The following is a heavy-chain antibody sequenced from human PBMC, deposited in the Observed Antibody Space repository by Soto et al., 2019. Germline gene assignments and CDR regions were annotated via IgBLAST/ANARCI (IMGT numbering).Heavy chain of an antibody. CDR3: AHIADPLWYSGSLIPH. CDR1: GFSLSTTGVG. J-gene: IGHJ4*02. D-gene: IGHD3-10*01. V-gene: IGHV2-5*02. CDR2: IYWDDDK. Sequence: SGPTLVNPTQTLTLTCTFSGFSLSTTGVGVGWIRQPPGKALDWLALIYWDDDKHYSPSLKRRLTITKDTSKNQVVLTMTNVDPVDTATYYCAHIADPLWYSGSLIPHWGQGTLVTVSS.